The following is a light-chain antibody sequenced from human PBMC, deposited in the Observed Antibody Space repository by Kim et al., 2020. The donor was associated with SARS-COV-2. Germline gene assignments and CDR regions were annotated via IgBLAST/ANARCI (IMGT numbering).Light chain of an antibody. CDR1: PTVSLDY. J-gene: IGKJ4*01. CDR2: IAA. V-gene: IGKV3-20*01. CDR3: QQYGTSPLT. Sequence: SPGQGATPSCRASPTVSLDYGSWYQLRPRQAPLLLFSIAASRPPDIPDRCSGSVSVTAFTLTISRLEPDDFSVYYCQQYGTSPLTFGGGTKVDIK.